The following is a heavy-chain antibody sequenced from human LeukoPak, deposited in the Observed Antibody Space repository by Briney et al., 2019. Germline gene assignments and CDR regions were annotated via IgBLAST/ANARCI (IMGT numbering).Heavy chain of an antibody. J-gene: IGHJ4*02. CDR1: GGTFSSYA. V-gene: IGHV1-69*05. D-gene: IGHD3-22*01. CDR3: ASYYYDSSGYEQIDY. CDR2: IIPIFGTA. Sequence: GASVKVSCKASGGTFSSYAISLVRQAPGQGLEWMGRIIPIFGTANYAQKFQGRVTITTDESTSTAYMELSSLRSEDTAVYYCASYYYDSSGYEQIDYWGQGTLVTVSS.